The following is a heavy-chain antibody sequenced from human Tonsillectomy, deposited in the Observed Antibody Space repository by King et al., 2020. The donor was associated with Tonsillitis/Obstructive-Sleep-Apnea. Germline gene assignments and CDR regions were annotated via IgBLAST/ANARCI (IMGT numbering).Heavy chain of an antibody. V-gene: IGHV4-59*01. Sequence: QLQESGPGLVKPSETLSLTCTVSGGPISSYYWTWIRQPPGKGLEWIGYIYYSGSTNYNPSLKSRVTISGDTSKNQFSRKLSSVTAADTAVYYCARDMVLEAGGDAFDIWGQGTMVTVSS. CDR3: ARDMVLEAGGDAFDI. D-gene: IGHD2-8*01. CDR1: GGPISSYY. CDR2: IYYSGST. J-gene: IGHJ3*02.